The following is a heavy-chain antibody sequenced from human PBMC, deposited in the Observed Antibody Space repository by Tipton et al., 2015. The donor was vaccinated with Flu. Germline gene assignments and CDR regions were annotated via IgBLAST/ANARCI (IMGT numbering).Heavy chain of an antibody. CDR2: IYNNAYT. D-gene: IGHD3-10*01. V-gene: IGHV4-4*09. Sequence: TLSLTCTVSGGSIGSYYWNWIRQPPGKGLEWIGYIYNNAYTKYSPSLKSRVSISVDTSKKQFSLQVRSVTAADTAVYYCARRTYYYGSGEQDYWGQGTLVTVSS. CDR3: ARRTYYYGSGEQDY. J-gene: IGHJ4*02. CDR1: GGSIGSYY.